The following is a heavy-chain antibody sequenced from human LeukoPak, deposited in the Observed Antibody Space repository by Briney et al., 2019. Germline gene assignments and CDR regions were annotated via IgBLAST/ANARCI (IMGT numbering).Heavy chain of an antibody. CDR3: ARLRSQWLARYYFDY. D-gene: IGHD6-19*01. CDR1: GGSFSGYY. V-gene: IGHV4-34*01. Sequence: PSETLSLTCAVYGGSFSGYYRGWIRQPPGKGLEWIGEINHSGSTNYNPSLKSRVTISVDTSKNQFSLKLSSVTAADTAVYYCARLRSQWLARYYFDYWGQGTLVTASS. J-gene: IGHJ4*02. CDR2: INHSGST.